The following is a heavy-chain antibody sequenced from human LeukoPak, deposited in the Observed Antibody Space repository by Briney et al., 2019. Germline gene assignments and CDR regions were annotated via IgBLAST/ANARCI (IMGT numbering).Heavy chain of an antibody. CDR3: ARVEIEWELLGGWFDP. Sequence: SETLSLTCTVSGDSISSSSYYWGWIRQPPGKGLEWIGTIFYSGSTYYNPSLKSRVTLSVDTSKNQYSLKLSSVTAADTAVYYCARVEIEWELLGGWFDPWGQGALVTVSS. CDR2: IFYSGST. D-gene: IGHD1-26*01. CDR1: GDSISSSSYY. V-gene: IGHV4-39*01. J-gene: IGHJ5*02.